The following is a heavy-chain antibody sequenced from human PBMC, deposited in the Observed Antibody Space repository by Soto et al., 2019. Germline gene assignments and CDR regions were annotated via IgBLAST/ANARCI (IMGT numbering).Heavy chain of an antibody. CDR2: IYSGGGT. CDR3: ARGPPGVDGTAPDD. V-gene: IGHV3-53*01. D-gene: IGHD3-3*01. Sequence: EVQLVESGGGLIQPGGSLRLSCAASGFTVTSGSMSWVRQAPGRGLEWGSVIYSGGGTYYADSVRGRFTVSRDNSKKTLDLQMKSLRDEDTAVYDCARGPPGVDGTAPDDWGQGTLVTGTS. J-gene: IGHJ4*02. CDR1: GFTVTSGS.